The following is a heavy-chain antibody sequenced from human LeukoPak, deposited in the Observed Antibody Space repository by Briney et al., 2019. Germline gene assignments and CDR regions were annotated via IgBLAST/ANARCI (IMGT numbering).Heavy chain of an antibody. V-gene: IGHV3-30*02. D-gene: IGHD6-13*01. CDR3: AKGDSN. J-gene: IGHJ4*02. CDR1: GFIFSNYG. CDR2: IRNDIPKDGINR. Sequence: GGSLRLSCTTSGFIFSNYGMHWVRQAPGKGLEWVALIRNDIPKDGINRYYADSVRGRFTISRDNSKNTVYLQMNSLRVADTAMYYCAKGDSNWGQGTLVTVS.